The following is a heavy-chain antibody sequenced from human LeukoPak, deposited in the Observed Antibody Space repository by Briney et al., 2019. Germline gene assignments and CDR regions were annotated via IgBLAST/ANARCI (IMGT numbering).Heavy chain of an antibody. J-gene: IGHJ4*02. Sequence: PGGSLRLSCAASGFTFSSYAMSWVRQAPGKGLEWVASISGSGGSTYYADSGKGRFTISRDNSKNTLYLQMNSLRAEDTAVYYCAKDRYYDFWSGYGDYWGQGTLVTVSS. V-gene: IGHV3-23*01. D-gene: IGHD3-3*01. CDR2: ISGSGGST. CDR3: AKDRYYDFWSGYGDY. CDR1: GFTFSSYA.